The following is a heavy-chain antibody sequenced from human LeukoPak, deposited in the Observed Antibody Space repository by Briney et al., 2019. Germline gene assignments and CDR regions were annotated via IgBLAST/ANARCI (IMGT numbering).Heavy chain of an antibody. V-gene: IGHV3-23*01. D-gene: IGHD1-14*01. CDR3: AKDSRNAPFDY. CDR2: ISGSGGST. Sequence: GGSLRLSCAASGFTFSSYAMSWVRQAPGKGLEWVSAISGSGGSTYYADSVKGRFTISRDNSKNTLYLQMNSLRTEDTAVYYWAKDSRNAPFDYRGQGTLVTVSS. J-gene: IGHJ4*02. CDR1: GFTFSSYA.